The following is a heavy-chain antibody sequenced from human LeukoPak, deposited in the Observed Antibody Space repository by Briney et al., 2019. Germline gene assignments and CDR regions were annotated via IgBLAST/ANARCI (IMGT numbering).Heavy chain of an antibody. V-gene: IGHV3-53*01. CDR2: LYSDGNT. CDR1: GFTVSSNY. Sequence: GGSLRLSCAASGFTVSSNYMSWVRQAPGKGLEWVSVLYSDGNTYYADSVKGRFTISRDNSRNTLYLQMNSLRAEDTAVYYCAREPRYDSSGYPFDYWGQGTPVTVSS. J-gene: IGHJ4*02. D-gene: IGHD3-22*01. CDR3: AREPRYDSSGYPFDY.